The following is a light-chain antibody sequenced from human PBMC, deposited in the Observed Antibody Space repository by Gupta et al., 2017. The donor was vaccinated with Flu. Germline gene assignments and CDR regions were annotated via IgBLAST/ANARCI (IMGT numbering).Light chain of an antibody. CDR2: GAS. Sequence: EIVLTQSPGTLSLSPGERATLSCRASQGISSSYLAWYQQKPGQAPRLLIYGASYRATGIPDRISASGSGRDFTLTISRLEPEDSAVYFYLQFGSSPGTFGQGTKVEIK. CDR3: LQFGSSPGT. V-gene: IGKV3-20*01. J-gene: IGKJ1*01. CDR1: QGISSSY.